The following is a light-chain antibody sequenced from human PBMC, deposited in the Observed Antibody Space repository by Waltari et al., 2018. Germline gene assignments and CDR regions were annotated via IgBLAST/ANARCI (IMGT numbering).Light chain of an antibody. CDR3: QQYYNTPPT. CDR1: QSVLYTSNNKNY. V-gene: IGKV4-1*01. J-gene: IGKJ1*01. CDR2: WAS. Sequence: DIVMTQSPDSLAVSLGERATINCKSSQSVLYTSNNKNYLAWYQQKPGQPPKLLISWASTRESGVPEQFSGSGAGTDFTLTISSPQAEDVAVYHCQQYYNTPPTFRQRTKVEIK.